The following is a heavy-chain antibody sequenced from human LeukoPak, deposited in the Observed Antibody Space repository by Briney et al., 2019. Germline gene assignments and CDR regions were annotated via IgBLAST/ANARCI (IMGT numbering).Heavy chain of an antibody. J-gene: IGHJ4*02. CDR3: ARAATTVTPFDY. Sequence: PSETLSLTCTVSGGSISSGGYYWSWIRQHPGKGLEWIGYIYYSGSTYYNPSLKSRVTISVDTSKNQFSLKLSSVTAADTAVYYCARAATTVTPFDYWGQGTLVTVSS. CDR2: IYYSGST. V-gene: IGHV4-31*03. CDR1: GGSISSGGYY. D-gene: IGHD4-17*01.